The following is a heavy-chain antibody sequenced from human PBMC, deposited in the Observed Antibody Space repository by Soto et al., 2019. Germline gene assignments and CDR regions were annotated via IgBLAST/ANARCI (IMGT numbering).Heavy chain of an antibody. CDR2: IWYDGSNK. Sequence: GGSLRLSCAASGFTFSSYGMHWVRQAPSKGLEWVAVIWYDGSNKYYADSVKGRFTISRDNSKNTLYLQMNSLRAEDTAVYYCAKFYGCNSAHRYTIDPCGQGTLVTVSS. J-gene: IGHJ5*02. CDR1: GFTFSSYG. CDR3: AKFYGCNSAHRYTIDP. D-gene: IGHD3-16*01. V-gene: IGHV3-33*06.